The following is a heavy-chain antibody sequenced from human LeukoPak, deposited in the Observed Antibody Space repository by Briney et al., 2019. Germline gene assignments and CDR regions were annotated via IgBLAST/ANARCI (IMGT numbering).Heavy chain of an antibody. Sequence: GGSLRLSGAASGFTFSDYYMSWIRQAPGKGLEWVSYISSSGSTIYYADSVKGRFTISRDNAKNSLYLQMNSLRAEDTAVYYCARDHGSITMIVVAPEYYFDYWGQGTLVTVSS. CDR3: ARDHGSITMIVVAPEYYFDY. V-gene: IGHV3-11*01. CDR2: ISSSGSTI. J-gene: IGHJ4*02. D-gene: IGHD3-22*01. CDR1: GFTFSDYY.